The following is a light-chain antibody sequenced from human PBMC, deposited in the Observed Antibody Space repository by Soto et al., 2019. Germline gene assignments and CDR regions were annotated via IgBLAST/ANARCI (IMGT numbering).Light chain of an antibody. CDR2: EVI. J-gene: IGLJ1*01. V-gene: IGLV2-14*02. CDR3: SSFTSSSTYV. Sequence: QSALTQSASVSGSPGQSITIACTGTSSDVGSHNLVSWYQQHPGKAPKLMIYEVINRPSGVSNRFSGSKSGNTASLTISGLQAEDEADYYCSSFTSSSTYVFGSGTKLTVL. CDR1: SSDVGSHNL.